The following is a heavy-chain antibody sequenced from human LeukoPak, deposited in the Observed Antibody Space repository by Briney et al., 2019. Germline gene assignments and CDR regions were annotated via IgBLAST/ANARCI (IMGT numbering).Heavy chain of an antibody. CDR3: AREGPTVTKSSYWYFDL. D-gene: IGHD4-11*01. CDR1: GFTVSSNY. Sequence: GGSLRLSCAASGFTVSSNYMSWARQAPGKGPEWVSVIYSGGSTYYADSVKGRFTISRDNSKNTLYLQMNSLRAEDTAVYYCAREGPTVTKSSYWYFDLWGRGTLVTVSS. J-gene: IGHJ2*01. CDR2: IYSGGST. V-gene: IGHV3-66*02.